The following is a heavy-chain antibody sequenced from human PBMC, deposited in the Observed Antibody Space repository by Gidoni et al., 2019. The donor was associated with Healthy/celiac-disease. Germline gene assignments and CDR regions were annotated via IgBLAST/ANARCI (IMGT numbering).Heavy chain of an antibody. J-gene: IGHJ6*02. D-gene: IGHD2-8*01. V-gene: IGHV2-70*01. Sequence: QVTLRESGPALVKPTQTLTLTCTFSGFSLSTSGMCVSWIRQPPGKALEWLALIDWDDDKYYSTSLKTRLTISKDTSKNQVVLTMTNMDPVDTATYYCARIPGYYCTNGVCYTGRGGGMDVWGQGTTVTVSS. CDR1: GFSLSTSGMC. CDR2: IDWDDDK. CDR3: ARIPGYYCTNGVCYTGRGGGMDV.